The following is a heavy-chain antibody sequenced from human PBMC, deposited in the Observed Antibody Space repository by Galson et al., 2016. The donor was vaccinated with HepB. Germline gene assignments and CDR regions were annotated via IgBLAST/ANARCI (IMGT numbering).Heavy chain of an antibody. Sequence: SVKVSCKASGYTFTSFGISWVRQAPGQGLEWMGWISAYNGNTNYAQKFQGRVTMTTDTSTSTAYMELRSLRSDDTAVYYCATQNSGSYRNWFDPWGQGTLVTVSS. V-gene: IGHV1-18*01. CDR1: GYTFTSFG. J-gene: IGHJ5*02. CDR2: ISAYNGNT. CDR3: ATQNSGSYRNWFDP. D-gene: IGHD1-26*01.